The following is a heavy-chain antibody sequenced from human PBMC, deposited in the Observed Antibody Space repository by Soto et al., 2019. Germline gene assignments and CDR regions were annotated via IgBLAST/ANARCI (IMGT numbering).Heavy chain of an antibody. CDR2: IYSSGST. D-gene: IGHD3-16*01. CDR3: ARGLTGSPIPGEY. V-gene: IGHV4-59*01. J-gene: IGHJ4*02. Sequence: QVQLQESGPGLVKPSETLSLTCIVSNGSISRYYWSWFRQPPGKGLEWIGSIYSSGSTNYNPSLKSRVTISVDTSKNQFSLRLSYVTAADTAVYYCARGLTGSPIPGEYWGQGTLVTVSS. CDR1: NGSISRYY.